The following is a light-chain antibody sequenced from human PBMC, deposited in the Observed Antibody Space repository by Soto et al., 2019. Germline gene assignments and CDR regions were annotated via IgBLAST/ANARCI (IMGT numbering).Light chain of an antibody. J-gene: IGKJ1*01. CDR3: QQFGGSWT. CDR1: QTVSSRY. V-gene: IGKV3-20*01. Sequence: EIVLTQSPGTLSLSPGERATLSCRASQTVSSRYLAWYQQKPGQAPRLLIYGASSRATGIPERFSGSGSGTDFTLTISRLEPEDFAVYYCQQFGGSWTFGQGTKVEIK. CDR2: GAS.